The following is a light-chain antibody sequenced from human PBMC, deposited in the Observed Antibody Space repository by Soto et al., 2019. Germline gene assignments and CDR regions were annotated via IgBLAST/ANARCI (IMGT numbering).Light chain of an antibody. CDR1: QSISSY. Sequence: DIQMPQSPSSLSASVGDRVTITCRARQSISSYLNWYQQKPWKAPKLLIYAASSLQSGVPSRFSGSGSGTDFTLIISSLQPEDFATYYCQQSYSTPLTFGPGTKVDIK. CDR2: AAS. CDR3: QQSYSTPLT. V-gene: IGKV1-39*01. J-gene: IGKJ3*01.